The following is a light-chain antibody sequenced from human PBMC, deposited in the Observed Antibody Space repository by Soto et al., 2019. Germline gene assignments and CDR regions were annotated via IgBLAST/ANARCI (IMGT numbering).Light chain of an antibody. CDR3: PVWDTTSDLLHV. CDR2: EDS. V-gene: IGLV3-21*02. J-gene: IGLJ1*01. Sequence: SYELTQPPSVSVAPGQTARITCGGNYIGSKTVHWYQQMPGQAPLLVVYEDSARPSGIPERFSGSNSVHTATLTIIRVEAGHEADYFCPVWDTTSDLLHVFGTGTKVRVL. CDR1: YIGSKT.